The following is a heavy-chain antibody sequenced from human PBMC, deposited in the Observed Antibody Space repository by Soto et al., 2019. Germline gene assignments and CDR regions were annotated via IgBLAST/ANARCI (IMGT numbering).Heavy chain of an antibody. CDR3: ARDSPLIAAAGSSYYYYGMDV. CDR2: IYSGGST. D-gene: IGHD6-13*01. Sequence: GGLRLSCAASGFTVSSNYMSWVRQAPGKGLEWVSVIYSGGSTYYADSVKGRFTISRHNSKNTLYLQMNSLRAEDTAVYYCARDSPLIAAAGSSYYYYGMDVWGQGTTVTVS. CDR1: GFTVSSNY. J-gene: IGHJ6*02. V-gene: IGHV3-53*04.